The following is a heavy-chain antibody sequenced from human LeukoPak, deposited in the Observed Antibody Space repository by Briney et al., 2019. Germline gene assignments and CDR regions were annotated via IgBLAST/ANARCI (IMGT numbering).Heavy chain of an antibody. CDR1: GFTFSSYE. J-gene: IGHJ3*02. CDR3: AKDYCSSTSCYPLDAFDI. V-gene: IGHV3-23*01. D-gene: IGHD2-2*01. Sequence: GGSLRLSCAASGFTFSSYEMNWVRQAPGKGLEWVSVISGSGGSTYYADSVKGRFTISRDNSKNTLYVQMNSLRAEDTAVYYCAKDYCSSTSCYPLDAFDIWGQGTMVTVSS. CDR2: ISGSGGST.